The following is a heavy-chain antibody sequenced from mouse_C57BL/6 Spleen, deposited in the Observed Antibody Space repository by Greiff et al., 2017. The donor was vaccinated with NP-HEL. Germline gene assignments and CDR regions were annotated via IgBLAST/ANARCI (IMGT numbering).Heavy chain of an antibody. V-gene: IGHV14-4*01. CDR1: GFNIKDDY. D-gene: IGHD1-1*01. Sequence: EVQLQQSGAELVRPGASVKLSCTASGFNIKDDYMHWVKQRPEQGLEWIGWIDPENGDTEYASKFQGKATITADTSSNTAYLQLSSLTSEDTAVYYCTRGVGATRAYWGQGTLVTVSA. CDR2: IDPENGDT. CDR3: TRGVGATRAY. J-gene: IGHJ3*01.